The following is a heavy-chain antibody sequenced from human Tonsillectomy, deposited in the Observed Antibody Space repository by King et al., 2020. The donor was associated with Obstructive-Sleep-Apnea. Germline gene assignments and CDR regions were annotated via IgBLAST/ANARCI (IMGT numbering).Heavy chain of an antibody. CDR3: ARSVFLWFGELWDYFDY. V-gene: IGHV4-34*01. CDR1: GGSFSGYY. Sequence: VQLQQWGAGLLKPSETLSLTCAVYGGSFSGYYWSWIRQPPGKGLEWSGEINHSGSTNYNPSLKSRVTISVDTSKNQFSLKLSSVTAADTAVYYCARSVFLWFGELWDYFDYWGKGTLVTVSS. J-gene: IGHJ4*02. CDR2: INHSGST. D-gene: IGHD3-10*01.